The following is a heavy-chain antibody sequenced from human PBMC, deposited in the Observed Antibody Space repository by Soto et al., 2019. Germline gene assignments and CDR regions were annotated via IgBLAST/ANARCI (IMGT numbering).Heavy chain of an antibody. CDR3: ARSGTYEPLYY. CDR1: GFTLSSYE. J-gene: IGHJ4*02. CDR2: ISGSGRTI. Sequence: PGGSLRLSCAASGFTLSSYEMNWVRQAPGKGLEWVSYISGSGRTIYYADSVKGRFTISRDNAKNSLYLQMNSQRAEDTAVYYCARSGTYEPLYYWGQGTLVTVSS. D-gene: IGHD1-26*01. V-gene: IGHV3-48*03.